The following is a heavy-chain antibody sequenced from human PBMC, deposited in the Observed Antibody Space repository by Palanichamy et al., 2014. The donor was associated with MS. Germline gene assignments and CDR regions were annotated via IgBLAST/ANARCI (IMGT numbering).Heavy chain of an antibody. CDR1: GGSSSTYF. CDR3: AYYDFWSARAGVDV. J-gene: IGHJ6*02. CDR2: TNHGGYT. D-gene: IGHD3-3*01. V-gene: IGHV4-34*02. Sequence: QVHLQQWGAGLLKPSETLSLTCAVYGGSSSTYFWYWIRQPPGKGPEWIGATNHGGYTHYNPTLKSRVTLSADASKNQFSLRMTSVTAADTAVYYCAYYDFWSARAGVDVWGLGTTVSVSS.